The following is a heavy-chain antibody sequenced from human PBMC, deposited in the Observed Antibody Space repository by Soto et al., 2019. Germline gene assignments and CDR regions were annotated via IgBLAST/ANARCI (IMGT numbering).Heavy chain of an antibody. Sequence: GGSLRLSCAASGFALSDFIMNWVRQAPGKGLEWVSSITAGSVTSYYADSVKGRFAISRDNSNNMLYLQLNSLRAEDTAIYYCARDSRNLDYWGQGTLVTVSS. CDR2: ITAGSVTS. D-gene: IGHD1-1*01. CDR3: ARDSRNLDY. V-gene: IGHV3-23*01. CDR1: GFALSDFI. J-gene: IGHJ4*02.